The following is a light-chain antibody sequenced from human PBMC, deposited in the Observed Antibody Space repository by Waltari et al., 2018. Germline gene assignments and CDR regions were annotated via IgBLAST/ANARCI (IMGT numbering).Light chain of an antibody. CDR1: RHDVGSYSY. CDR3: CSYTTTTTLV. J-gene: IGLJ1*01. V-gene: IGLV2-14*01. CDR2: EVT. Sequence: QSAPTQPASVSASPGQSITISCTGTRHDVGSYSYVSWYRQYPGKAPELLIYEVTPRPSGVSDRFSGSRSGSTASLTISGLQTEDEANYFCCSYTTTTTLVFGTGTKVIVL.